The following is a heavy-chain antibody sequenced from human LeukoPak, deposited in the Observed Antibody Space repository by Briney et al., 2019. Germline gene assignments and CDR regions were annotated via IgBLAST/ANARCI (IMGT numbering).Heavy chain of an antibody. V-gene: IGHV3-7*05. J-gene: IGHJ4*02. CDR3: ARDRGSSRWSYYFDH. CDR1: GFTFSSYW. Sequence: AGGPLRLSCAASGFTFSSYWMSWVRQAPGKGLEWVANIKQDGSEKYYVDSVKGRFTISRDNAKNSLYLQMNSLRAEDTAVYHCARDRGSSRWSYYFDHWGQGTLVTVSS. CDR2: IKQDGSEK. D-gene: IGHD6-13*01.